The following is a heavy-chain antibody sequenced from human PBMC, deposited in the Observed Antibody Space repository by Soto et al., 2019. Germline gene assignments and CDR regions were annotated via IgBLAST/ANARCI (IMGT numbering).Heavy chain of an antibody. Sequence: GGSLRLSCAASGFTFCSYSMSWVRQAPGKGLEWVSAISGSGGSTYYADSVKGRFTISRDNSKNTLYLQMNSLRAEDTAVYYCAKERYCSGGSCQYYYYYYGMDVWGQGTTVTVSS. D-gene: IGHD2-15*01. CDR2: ISGSGGST. J-gene: IGHJ6*02. CDR1: GFTFCSYS. V-gene: IGHV3-23*01. CDR3: AKERYCSGGSCQYYYYYYGMDV.